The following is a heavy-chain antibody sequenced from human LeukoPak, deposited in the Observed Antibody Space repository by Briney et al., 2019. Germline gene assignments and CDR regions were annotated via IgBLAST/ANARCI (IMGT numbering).Heavy chain of an antibody. V-gene: IGHV3-15*04. Sequence: GGPLRLSCAASGFTFSSYSLNWFRKAPGKGLEWVGRIESKTDGGTTDYAAPVKGRFTISRDDSTNTLYLQMNSLKSEDTAVYYCTTYGSGRKFDYWGQGILVTVSS. D-gene: IGHD3-10*01. CDR3: TTYGSGRKFDY. CDR2: IESKTDGGTT. J-gene: IGHJ4*02. CDR1: GFTFSSYS.